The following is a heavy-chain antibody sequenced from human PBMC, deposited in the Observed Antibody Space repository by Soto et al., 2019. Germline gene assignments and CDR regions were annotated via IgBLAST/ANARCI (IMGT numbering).Heavy chain of an antibody. Sequence: QVQVVESGGGVVQPGRSLRLSCAASGFPFRTYAMHWVRQAPGKGLEWVAVISHDGSNTDYGDSVKGRFTISRDNSKSTLSLQMNSLRPEDTGVYYCAKDAGSTEYFFASLGQGTLVSVSS. CDR1: GFPFRTYA. CDR2: ISHDGSNT. CDR3: AKDAGSTEYFFAS. J-gene: IGHJ4*02. V-gene: IGHV3-30*18.